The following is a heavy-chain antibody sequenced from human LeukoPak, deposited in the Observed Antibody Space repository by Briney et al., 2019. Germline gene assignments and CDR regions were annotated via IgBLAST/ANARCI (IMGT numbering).Heavy chain of an antibody. Sequence: SETLSLTCTVSGGSISTYYWNWIRQPPGKGLEWRGYIYYTGSTNYNPSLKSRVTISADTSNNQFSLELSSVTAADTAVYYCARDLGADYGDYVFDPWGQGTLVTVSS. J-gene: IGHJ5*02. CDR1: GGSISTYY. CDR2: IYYTGST. CDR3: ARDLGADYGDYVFDP. V-gene: IGHV4-59*01. D-gene: IGHD4-17*01.